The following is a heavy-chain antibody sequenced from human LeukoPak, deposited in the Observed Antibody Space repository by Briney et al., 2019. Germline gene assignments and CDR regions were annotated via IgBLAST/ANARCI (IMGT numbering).Heavy chain of an antibody. CDR1: GGSISGYY. CDR3: ARGTGTGWRFDF. D-gene: IGHD3/OR15-3a*01. V-gene: IGHV4-59*01. Sequence: SETLSLTCTVSGGSISGYYWSWIRQPPGKGLEWIGYIHYSGSTTYNPSLESPVTISADTSKNQLSLKLSSVTAADTAVYYCARGTGTGWRFDFWGQGTLVTVSS. J-gene: IGHJ4*02. CDR2: IHYSGST.